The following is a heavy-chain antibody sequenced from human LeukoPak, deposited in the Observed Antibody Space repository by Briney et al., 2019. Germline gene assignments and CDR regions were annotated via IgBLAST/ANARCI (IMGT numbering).Heavy chain of an antibody. CDR3: ARGGTVTTFDY. CDR2: IYYSGST. CDR1: GDSISSSGYY. D-gene: IGHD4-17*01. Sequence: PSETLSLTCTVSGDSISSSGYYWGWIRQPPGKGLEWIGTIYYSGSTYYNPSLKSRVTISVDTSKNQFSLKLSSVTAADTAVYYCARGGTVTTFDYWGQGTLVTASS. V-gene: IGHV4-39*01. J-gene: IGHJ4*02.